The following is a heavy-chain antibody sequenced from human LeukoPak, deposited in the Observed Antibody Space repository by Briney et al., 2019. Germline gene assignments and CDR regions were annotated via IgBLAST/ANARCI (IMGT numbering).Heavy chain of an antibody. V-gene: IGHV4-59*01. CDR1: GGSISSYY. Sequence: SETLSLTCTVSGGSISSYYWSWIRQPPGKGLEWIGYIYYSGSTNYNPSLKSRVTISVDTSKNQFSLKLSSVTAADTAVYYCARTYYYGPGPNPLYYMDVWGKGTTVTVSS. CDR3: ARTYYYGPGPNPLYYMDV. D-gene: IGHD3-10*01. J-gene: IGHJ6*03. CDR2: IYYSGST.